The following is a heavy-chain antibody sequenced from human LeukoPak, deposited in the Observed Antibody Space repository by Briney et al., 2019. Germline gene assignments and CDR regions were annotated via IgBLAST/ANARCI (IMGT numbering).Heavy chain of an antibody. Sequence: GGSLRLSCAASGFTVSSNYMSWVRQAPGKGLEWVSVIYSGGSTYYADSVKGRFTISRDDSKNTLYLQMNSLRAEDTAVYYCARDLYGDYEYGDDYWGQGTLVTVSS. V-gene: IGHV3-53*01. D-gene: IGHD4-17*01. CDR3: ARDLYGDYEYGDDY. J-gene: IGHJ4*02. CDR1: GFTVSSNY. CDR2: IYSGGST.